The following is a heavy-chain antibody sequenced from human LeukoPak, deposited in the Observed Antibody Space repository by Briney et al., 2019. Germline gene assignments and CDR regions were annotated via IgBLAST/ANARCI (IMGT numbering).Heavy chain of an antibody. CDR1: GFTFSSYA. CDR2: ISYDGSNK. J-gene: IGHJ4*02. Sequence: QSGRSLRLSCAASGFTFSSYAMHWVRQAPGKGLEWVAVISYDGSNKYYADSVEGRFTISRDNSKNTLYLQMNSLRAEDTAVYYCARVWTTGLYDYWGQGTLVTVSS. CDR3: ARVWTTGLYDY. V-gene: IGHV3-30-3*01. D-gene: IGHD4-17*01.